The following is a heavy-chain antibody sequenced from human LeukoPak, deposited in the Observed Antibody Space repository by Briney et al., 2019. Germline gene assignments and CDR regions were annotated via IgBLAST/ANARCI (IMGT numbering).Heavy chain of an antibody. D-gene: IGHD3-3*01. CDR3: ARDSDVYYDFWSGYRLSY. CDR2: IIPIFGTA. CDR1: GGTFSSYA. Sequence: APVKVSCKASGGTFSSYAISWVRQAPGQGLEWMGGIIPIFGTANYAQKFQGRVTITADESTSTAYMELSSLRSEDTAVYYCARDSDVYYDFWSGYRLSYWGQGTLVTVSS. V-gene: IGHV1-69*13. J-gene: IGHJ4*02.